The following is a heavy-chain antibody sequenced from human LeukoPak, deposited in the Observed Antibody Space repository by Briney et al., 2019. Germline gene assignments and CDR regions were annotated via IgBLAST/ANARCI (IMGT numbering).Heavy chain of an antibody. CDR2: ISGDGVST. Sequence: GGSLRLSCVASGLPIGDFTMHWVRQAPGQGLEWVSLISGDGVSTFFADSVKGRFSISRDNSKNSLFLEMSSLRTEDTAMYYCARESGKFDYWGQGTLVAVSS. CDR3: ARESGKFDY. CDR1: GLPIGDFT. V-gene: IGHV3-43*02. J-gene: IGHJ4*02.